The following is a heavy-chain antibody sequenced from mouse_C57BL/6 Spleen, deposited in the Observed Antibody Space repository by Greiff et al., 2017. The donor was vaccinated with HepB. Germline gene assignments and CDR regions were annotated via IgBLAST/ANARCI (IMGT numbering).Heavy chain of an antibody. CDR3: TTLFY. CDR1: GYTFTDYE. J-gene: IGHJ2*01. Sequence: VQVVESGAELVRPGASVTLSCKASGYTFTDYEMHWVKQTPVHGLEWIGAIDPETGGTAYNQKFKGKAILTADKSSSTAYMELRSLTSGDSAVYYYTTLFYWGQGTTLTVSS. CDR2: IDPETGGT. V-gene: IGHV1-15*01.